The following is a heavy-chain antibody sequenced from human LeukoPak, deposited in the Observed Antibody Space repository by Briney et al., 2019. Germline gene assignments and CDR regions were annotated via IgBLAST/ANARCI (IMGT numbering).Heavy chain of an antibody. Sequence: SETLSLTCAVYGGSFSGYYWSWIRQPPGKGLEWIGEINHSGSTNYNPSLKSRATISVGTSKNQFSLKLSSVTAADTAVYYCARQIGWRWPYDYWGQGTLVTVSS. V-gene: IGHV4-34*01. CDR1: GGSFSGYY. J-gene: IGHJ4*02. CDR2: INHSGST. D-gene: IGHD4-23*01. CDR3: ARQIGWRWPYDY.